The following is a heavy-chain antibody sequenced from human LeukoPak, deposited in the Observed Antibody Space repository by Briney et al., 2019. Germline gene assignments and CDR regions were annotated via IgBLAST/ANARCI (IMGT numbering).Heavy chain of an antibody. CDR2: MNPNSGNT. CDR3: ARGRYGRATIFGVVISAYGSGSYRFDY. D-gene: IGHD3-3*01. V-gene: IGHV1-8*01. CDR1: GYTFTSYD. J-gene: IGHJ4*02. Sequence: GASVKVSCKASGYTFTSYDINWVRQATGQGLEWMGWMNPNSGNTGYAQKFQGRVTMTRNTSISTAYMELSSLGSEDTAVYYCARGRYGRATIFGVVISAYGSGSYRFDYWGQGTLVTVSS.